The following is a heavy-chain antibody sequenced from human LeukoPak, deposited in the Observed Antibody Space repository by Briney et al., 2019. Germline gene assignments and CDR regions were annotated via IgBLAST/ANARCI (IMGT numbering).Heavy chain of an antibody. CDR3: ARPGQLGSLYYGLDV. V-gene: IGHV4-34*01. CDR1: GGSFNNHC. D-gene: IGHD3-10*01. Sequence: SETLSLTCAVYGGSFNNHCWNWIRQPPGKGLEWIGEINHSGSTNYNPSLKSRVTISVDTSKKQFSLKLTSVTAADTAVYYCARPGQLGSLYYGLDVWGQGTTVVVSS. J-gene: IGHJ6*02. CDR2: INHSGST.